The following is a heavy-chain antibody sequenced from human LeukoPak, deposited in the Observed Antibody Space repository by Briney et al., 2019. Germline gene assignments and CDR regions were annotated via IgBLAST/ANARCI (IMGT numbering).Heavy chain of an antibody. CDR3: ARDMRGDGFDI. CDR1: GFTFSSFW. D-gene: IGHD2-2*01. J-gene: IGHJ3*02. V-gene: IGHV3-7*04. CDR2: IRQDGSEK. Sequence: PGGSLRLSCAASGFTFSSFWMTWVRQAPGKGLEWVANIRQDGSEKYYVDSVEGRFTISRDNAQKSLFLQMSSLRVEDTAVYYCARDMRGDGFDIWGQGTMVTVSS.